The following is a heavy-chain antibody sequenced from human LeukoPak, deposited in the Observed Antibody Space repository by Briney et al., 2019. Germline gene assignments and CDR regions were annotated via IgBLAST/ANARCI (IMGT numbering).Heavy chain of an antibody. CDR2: ISGSGSDT. Sequence: GGSLRLSCAASGFRFSDYYMSWIRQAPGKGLGSISYISGSGSDTNYADSVRGRFTISRDNAKNSLYLQMNSLTADDTAVYYCARTARIPEAWGQGTLVTVSS. V-gene: IGHV3-11*03. J-gene: IGHJ4*02. CDR3: ARTARIPEA. CDR1: GFRFSDYY.